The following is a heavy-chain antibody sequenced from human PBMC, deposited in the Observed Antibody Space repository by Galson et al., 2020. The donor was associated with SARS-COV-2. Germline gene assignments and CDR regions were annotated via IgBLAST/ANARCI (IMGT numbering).Heavy chain of an antibody. Sequence: GRSLRLSCAPSGFTSSSYGMHWVRQPPGKGLEWLPVIPSDGSNKYYADSVKGRFTIPRDNSKNTLFLQMNSLRPEDTAVYYCAKEVIPLNGMDVWGQGTTVTVSS. V-gene: IGHV3-30*18. CDR3: AKEVIPLNGMDV. CDR2: IPSDGSNK. CDR1: GFTSSSYG. J-gene: IGHJ6*02.